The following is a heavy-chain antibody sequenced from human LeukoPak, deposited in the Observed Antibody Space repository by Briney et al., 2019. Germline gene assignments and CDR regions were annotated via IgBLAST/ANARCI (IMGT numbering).Heavy chain of an antibody. CDR3: AKPYSSSWTGWFDP. V-gene: IGHV3-43*02. D-gene: IGHD6-13*01. J-gene: IGHJ5*02. CDR1: GFTFDDYA. CDR2: ISGDGGST. Sequence: GGSLRLSCAASGFTFDDYAMHWVRQAPGKGLEWVSLISGDGGSTYYADSVKGRFTISRDSSKNSLYLQMNSLRTEDTALYYCAKPYSSSWTGWFDPWGQGTLVTVSS.